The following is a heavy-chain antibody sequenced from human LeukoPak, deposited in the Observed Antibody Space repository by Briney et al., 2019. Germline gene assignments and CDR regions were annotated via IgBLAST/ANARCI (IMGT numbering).Heavy chain of an antibody. V-gene: IGHV3-11*06. Sequence: SGGSLRLSCAASGFIFSDYYMSWIRQAPGKGLEWVSYISTSSTYTAYADSVKGRFTISRDNAKNSLYLQMNSLRAEDTAVYYCARVGWVLRYAFDIWGQGTMVTVSS. D-gene: IGHD3-16*01. CDR3: ARVGWVLRYAFDI. CDR1: GFIFSDYY. J-gene: IGHJ3*02. CDR2: ISTSSTYT.